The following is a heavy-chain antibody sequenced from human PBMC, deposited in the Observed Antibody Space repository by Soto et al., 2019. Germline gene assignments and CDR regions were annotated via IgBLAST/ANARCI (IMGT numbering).Heavy chain of an antibody. V-gene: IGHV4-34*01. CDR2: INHSGGA. CDR1: GGSFSGYY. CDR3: ARGWGRIFDY. D-gene: IGHD7-27*01. Sequence: QVQLQQWGAGLLKPSETLSLTCAVSGGSFSGYYWNWIRQPPGKGLEWIGEINHSGGANYNPSLKSRVTIAVDTSKNQFSLKLSSVTAADTAVYYCARGWGRIFDYWGQGTLVTVSS. J-gene: IGHJ4*02.